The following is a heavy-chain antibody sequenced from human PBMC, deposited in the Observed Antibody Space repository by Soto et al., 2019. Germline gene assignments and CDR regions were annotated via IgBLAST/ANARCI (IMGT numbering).Heavy chain of an antibody. V-gene: IGHV4-34*01. CDR3: ARKTAAAGRAGFDP. CDR1: GGSFSGYY. Sequence: QVQLQQWGAGLLKPSETLSLTCAVYGGSFSGYYWSWIRQPPGKGLEWIGEINHSGSTNYNPSLKSRVTISVDTSKNQFSLKLSSVTAADTAVYYCARKTAAAGRAGFDPWGQGTLVTVSS. D-gene: IGHD6-13*01. J-gene: IGHJ5*02. CDR2: INHSGST.